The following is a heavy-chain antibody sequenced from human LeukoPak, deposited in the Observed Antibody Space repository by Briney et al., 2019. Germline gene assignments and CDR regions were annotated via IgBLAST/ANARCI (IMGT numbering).Heavy chain of an antibody. CDR1: GITFSDYS. CDR3: AKVLGASDNGGFGY. CDR2: ISSRSSYI. V-gene: IGHV3-21*04. D-gene: IGHD1-26*01. J-gene: IGHJ4*02. Sequence: GGSLRLSCAASGITFSDYSMNWVRQAPGKRLEWVSSISSRSSYIYYANSVKGRFIISRDNAKNSLYLQMNSLRAEDTALYYCAKVLGASDNGGFGYWGQGTLVTVSS.